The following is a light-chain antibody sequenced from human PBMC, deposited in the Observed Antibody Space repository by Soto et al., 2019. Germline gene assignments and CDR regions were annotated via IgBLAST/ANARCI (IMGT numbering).Light chain of an antibody. Sequence: QTVLTQPASVSGSPGQSITIACTGTSSDVGGHNDVSWYQQHPGKAPKLLIYAVSNRPSGVSNRFSGSKSGNTASLTISGLQAEDEADYYCSSYTSDITPYVFGTGTKVTV. CDR2: AVS. J-gene: IGLJ1*01. V-gene: IGLV2-14*01. CDR1: SSDVGGHND. CDR3: SSYTSDITPYV.